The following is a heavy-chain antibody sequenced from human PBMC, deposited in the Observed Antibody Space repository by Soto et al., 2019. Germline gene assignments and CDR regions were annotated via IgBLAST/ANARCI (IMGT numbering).Heavy chain of an antibody. CDR2: IRSKANSYAT. CDR1: GFTFSGSA. V-gene: IGHV3-73*01. CDR3: TRHRGDYYDSSGYGY. D-gene: IGHD3-22*01. Sequence: GGSLRLSCAASGFTFSGSAMHWVRQASGKGLEWVGRIRSKANSYATAYAASVKGRFTISRDDSKNTAYLQMNSLKTEDTAVYYCTRHRGDYYDSSGYGYWGQGTLVTVSS. J-gene: IGHJ4*02.